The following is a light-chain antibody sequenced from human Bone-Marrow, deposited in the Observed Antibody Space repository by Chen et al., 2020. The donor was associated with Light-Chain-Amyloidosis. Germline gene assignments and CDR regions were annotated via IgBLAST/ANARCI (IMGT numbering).Light chain of an antibody. V-gene: IGLV3-25*03. J-gene: IGLJ2*01. CDR3: QSSDSSGTYEVI. CDR2: RAT. Sequence: SYELTQPPSVSVSPGQTARITCSGDDLPTKYAYWYQQKPGQAPVLVIHRATERPSGISERFSGSSSGTIATLTISGVQSEDEADYHCQSSDSSGTYEVIFGGGTKLTVL. CDR1: DLPTKY.